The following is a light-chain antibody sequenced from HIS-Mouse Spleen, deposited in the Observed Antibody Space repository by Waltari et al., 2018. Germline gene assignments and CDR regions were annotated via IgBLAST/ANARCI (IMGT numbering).Light chain of an antibody. CDR1: ALPKKY. CDR2: EDS. Sequence: SYELTQPPSVSVSPGQTARITCSGDALPKKYTYWYQQKSGQAPVLVIYEDSKRPSGIPEGVSGQSPGKMDSLTVTGAQVEDEADYYCYSTDSSGNHRVFGGVTKLTFL. J-gene: IGLJ2*01. V-gene: IGLV3-10*01. CDR3: YSTDSSGNHRV.